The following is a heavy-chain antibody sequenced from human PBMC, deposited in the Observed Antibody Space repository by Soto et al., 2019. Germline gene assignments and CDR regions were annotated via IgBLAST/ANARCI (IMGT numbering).Heavy chain of an antibody. J-gene: IGHJ4*02. CDR2: IIPIFGTA. CDR3: PSDLVGARSRLDSPFDS. D-gene: IGHD3-10*01. Sequence: QVQLVQSGAEVKKPGSSVKVSCKASGGTFSSYAISWVRQAPGQGLEWMGGIIPIFGTANYAQKFQGRVTITADECXSXXSMALSSLRPEATAVYYCPSDLVGARSRLDSPFDSWGQGTLVTVSS. CDR1: GGTFSSYA. V-gene: IGHV1-69*12.